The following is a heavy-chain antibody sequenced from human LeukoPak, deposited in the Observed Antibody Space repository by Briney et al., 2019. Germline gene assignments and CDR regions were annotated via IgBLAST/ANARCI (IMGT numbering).Heavy chain of an antibody. CDR3: ARGRGVGRSAFDI. J-gene: IGHJ3*02. Sequence: SETLSLTCAVYGGSFSGYYWSWIRQPPGKGLEWIGEINHSGSTNYNPSPKSRVTISVDTSKNQLSLKLSSVTAADTAVYYCARGRGVGRSAFDIWGQGTMVTVSS. D-gene: IGHD3-10*01. V-gene: IGHV4-34*01. CDR2: INHSGST. CDR1: GGSFSGYY.